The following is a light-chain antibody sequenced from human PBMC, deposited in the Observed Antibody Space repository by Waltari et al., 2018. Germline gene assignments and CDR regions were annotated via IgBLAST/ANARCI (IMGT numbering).Light chain of an antibody. CDR1: NSNIGRNP. V-gene: IGLV1-47*01. Sequence: QSVLTQPPSASGTPGQTVTISCSGTNSNIGRNPVFWYQQLPGTTPKLLTIRNNQGPCGVHDRCSVSKPGTSASLAISVLRSEDEADYYCAAWDDSLSVSYVFGSGTKVTV. CDR2: RNN. J-gene: IGLJ1*01. CDR3: AAWDDSLSVSYV.